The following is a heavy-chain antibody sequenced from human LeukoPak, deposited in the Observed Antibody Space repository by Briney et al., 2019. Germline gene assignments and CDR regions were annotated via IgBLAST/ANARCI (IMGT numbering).Heavy chain of an antibody. J-gene: IGHJ4*02. CDR1: DGSISSGSYY. V-gene: IGHV4-39*07. D-gene: IGHD1-7*01. Sequence: SETLSLTCTVSDGSISSGSYYWSWIRQPAGKGLEWIGSIYHSGSTYYNPSLKSRVTISVDTSKNQFSLKLSSVTAADTAVYYCARVYNWNSSGLGAPRDWGRGTLVTVSS. CDR3: ARVYNWNSSGLGAPRD. CDR2: IYHSGST.